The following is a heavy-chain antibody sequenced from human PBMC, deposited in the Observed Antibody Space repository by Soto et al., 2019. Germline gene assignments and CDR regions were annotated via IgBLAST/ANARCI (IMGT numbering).Heavy chain of an antibody. J-gene: IGHJ4*02. V-gene: IGHV3-33*01. CDR1: GFTFSSYG. CDR2: IWNDGSNK. Sequence: QVQLVESGGGVVQPGRSLRLSCAASGFTFSSYGMHWVRQAPGKGLEWVAVIWNDGSNKYYADSVKGRFTISRDNSKNTLYLQMNSLRAEDTAVYYCAREYTGYGFDYWGQGTLVTVSS. CDR3: AREYTGYGFDY. D-gene: IGHD5-12*01.